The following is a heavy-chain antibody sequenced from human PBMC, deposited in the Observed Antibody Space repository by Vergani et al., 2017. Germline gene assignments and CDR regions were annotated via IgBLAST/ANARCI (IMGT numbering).Heavy chain of an antibody. CDR1: GGSITSGSFY. V-gene: IGHV4-61*02. CDR3: ARLNGDYMRLSEY. CDR2: IHSSGTT. Sequence: QVQLHESGPGLVKPSQTLSLTCTVSGGSITSGSFYWSWIRQPAGKGLEWIGRIHSSGTTNYNPSLKSRVTMSVDTSKNQFSLKLSSVTAADTAVYYCARLNGDYMRLSEYWGQGTLVAVSS. J-gene: IGHJ4*02. D-gene: IGHD4-17*01.